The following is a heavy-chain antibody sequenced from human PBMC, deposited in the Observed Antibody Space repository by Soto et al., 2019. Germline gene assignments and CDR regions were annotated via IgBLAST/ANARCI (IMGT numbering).Heavy chain of an antibody. D-gene: IGHD6-13*01. J-gene: IGHJ6*02. V-gene: IGHV1-8*01. Sequence: ASVKVSCKASGYTFTSYDINWVRQATGQGLEWMGWMNPNSGNTGYAQKFQGRVTMTRNTSISTAYMELSSLRSEDTAVYYCARVFEQQLVPTYYYYGMDVCGQGTTLTVSS. CDR1: GYTFTSYD. CDR2: MNPNSGNT. CDR3: ARVFEQQLVPTYYYYGMDV.